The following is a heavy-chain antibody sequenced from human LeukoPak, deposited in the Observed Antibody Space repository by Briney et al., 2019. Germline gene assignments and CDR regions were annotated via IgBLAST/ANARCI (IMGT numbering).Heavy chain of an antibody. D-gene: IGHD2-2*01. CDR3: ARVSCSSTSSYYPFDP. Sequence: ASVTVSFKASGGTFSSYAISWVRQAPGQGLEWMGWISAYNGNTNYAQKLQGRVTMTTDTSTSTAYMELRSLRSDDTAVYYCARVSCSSTSSYYPFDPWGQGTLVTVSS. CDR1: GGTFSSYA. V-gene: IGHV1-18*01. CDR2: ISAYNGNT. J-gene: IGHJ5*02.